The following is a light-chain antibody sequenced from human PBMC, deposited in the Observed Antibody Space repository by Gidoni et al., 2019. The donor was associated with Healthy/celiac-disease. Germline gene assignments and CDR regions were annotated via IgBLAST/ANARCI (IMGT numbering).Light chain of an antibody. Sequence: QSVLTQPPSASGPPGQRVTISCSGTIGSNYVYWYQQVPGTAPKLLLYRNNQRPAGVPDRFSGSKSGTSASLAISGLRSEDEADYYCATWDASLSAWVFGGGTKLTVL. CDR3: ATWDASLSAWV. CDR1: IGSNY. V-gene: IGLV1-47*01. J-gene: IGLJ3*02. CDR2: RNN.